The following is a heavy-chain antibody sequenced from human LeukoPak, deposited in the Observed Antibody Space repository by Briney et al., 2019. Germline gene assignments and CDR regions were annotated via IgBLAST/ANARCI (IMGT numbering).Heavy chain of an antibody. CDR2: IIPILGIA. Sequence: ASVKVSCKASGGTFSSYAISWVRQAPGQGLEWMGRIIPILGIANYAQKFQGRVTITADKSTSTAYIELSSLRSEDTAVYYCARDRRDGYNYRYFDLWGRGTLVTVSS. J-gene: IGHJ2*01. D-gene: IGHD5-24*01. V-gene: IGHV1-69*04. CDR3: ARDRRDGYNYRYFDL. CDR1: GGTFSSYA.